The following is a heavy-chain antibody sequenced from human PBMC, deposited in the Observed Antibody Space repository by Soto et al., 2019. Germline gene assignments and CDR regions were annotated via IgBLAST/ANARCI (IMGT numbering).Heavy chain of an antibody. D-gene: IGHD2-15*01. CDR2: ISAYNGNI. Sequence: QVQLVQSGAEVKKPGASVKVSCKASGYTFTSYGISWVRQAPGQGLEWMGWISAYNGNINDAQKHQGRVTRTTHHSTSTAYRERRSLRSDDTAVYYCARDGGYLSDYWGKGTQVTVSS. CDR3: ARDGGYLSDY. V-gene: IGHV1-18*01. CDR1: GYTFTSYG. J-gene: IGHJ4*02.